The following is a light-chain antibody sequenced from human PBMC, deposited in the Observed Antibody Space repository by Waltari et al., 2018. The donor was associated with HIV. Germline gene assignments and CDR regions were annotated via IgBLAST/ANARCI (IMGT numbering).Light chain of an antibody. CDR1: SSNIGAGYD. Sequence: QSVLTQPPSVSGAPGQRVTISCTGSSSNIGAGYDVPWYQQLPGTAPKLLIYGSSNRPSGVPDRFSGAKSGTSASLAITGLQAEDEADYYCQSYDSSLSGVVFGGGTKLTVL. J-gene: IGLJ2*01. CDR2: GSS. V-gene: IGLV1-40*01. CDR3: QSYDSSLSGVV.